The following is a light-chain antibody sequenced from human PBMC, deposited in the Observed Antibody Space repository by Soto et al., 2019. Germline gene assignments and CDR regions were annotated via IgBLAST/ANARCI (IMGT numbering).Light chain of an antibody. CDR1: QSVHNF. CDR2: GAS. CDR3: QQRSNGPPIT. V-gene: IGKV3-11*01. Sequence: EVLLTQFPATLSLSPGDRAALSCKASQSVHNFLAWYQQRPGQAPRLLIYGASNRAAGIPDRFSGSGSGTDFTLTINSLEPEDFAVYYCQQRSNGPPITLGQGTRLEIK. J-gene: IGKJ5*01.